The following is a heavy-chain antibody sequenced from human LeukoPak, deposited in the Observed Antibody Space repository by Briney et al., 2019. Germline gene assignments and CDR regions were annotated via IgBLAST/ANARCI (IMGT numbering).Heavy chain of an antibody. D-gene: IGHD4/OR15-4a*01. V-gene: IGHV3-30*03. CDR2: ISFDGNTK. Sequence: GGSLRLSCEASGFTFSNYWIHWVRQAPGKGLEWVAVISFDGNTKHYIDSVKGRFTISRDNPKNTLLLQLSSLTAEDTAVYYCVLVLVAGANGHDAFDIWGQGTMVTVSS. J-gene: IGHJ3*02. CDR3: VLVLVAGANGHDAFDI. CDR1: GFTFSNYW.